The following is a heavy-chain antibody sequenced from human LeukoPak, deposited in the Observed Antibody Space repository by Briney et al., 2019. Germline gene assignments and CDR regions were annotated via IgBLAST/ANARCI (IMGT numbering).Heavy chain of an antibody. Sequence: GGSLRLSCAASGFTFSSYAMHWVRQAPGKGLEWVAVISYDGSNKYYADSVMGRFTISRDNSKNTLYLQMNSLRAEDTAVYYCASLCVGRWFPNDAFDIWGQGTMVTVSS. CDR2: ISYDGSNK. J-gene: IGHJ3*02. CDR1: GFTFSSYA. CDR3: ASLCVGRWFPNDAFDI. V-gene: IGHV3-30*01. D-gene: IGHD4-23*01.